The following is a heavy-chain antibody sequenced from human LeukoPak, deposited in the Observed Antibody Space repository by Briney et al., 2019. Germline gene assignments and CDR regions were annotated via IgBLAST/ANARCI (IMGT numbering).Heavy chain of an antibody. V-gene: IGHV3-7*01. J-gene: IGHJ4*02. D-gene: IGHD3-10*01. CDR1: GFTLSNHW. Sequence: PGGSLRLSCAASGFTLSNHWMTWVRQVPGRGPEWVANVNRDGSETYYLDSVKGRFTISKDNAKNTLFLQMSSLRVEDTAVYYCARGADHGGSYYPDWGQGTRVTVSS. CDR2: VNRDGSET. CDR3: ARGADHGGSYYPD.